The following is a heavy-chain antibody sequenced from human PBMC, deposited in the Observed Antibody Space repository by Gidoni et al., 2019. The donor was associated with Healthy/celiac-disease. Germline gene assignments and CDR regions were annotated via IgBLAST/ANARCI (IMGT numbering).Heavy chain of an antibody. V-gene: IGHV3-21*01. J-gene: IGHJ4*02. CDR1: GVTFSTDS. CDR3: ARERDAALVIDY. D-gene: IGHD5-18*01. Sequence: EVELVESGGGLVKPGGSRRLPCGASGVTFSTDSMNWVRQAPGKGLEWVSSISSRSSYLYYADSVKGRFTISRDNAKNSLYLQMNSLRAEDTSVYYCARERDAALVIDYWGQGTLVTVSS. CDR2: ISSRSSYL.